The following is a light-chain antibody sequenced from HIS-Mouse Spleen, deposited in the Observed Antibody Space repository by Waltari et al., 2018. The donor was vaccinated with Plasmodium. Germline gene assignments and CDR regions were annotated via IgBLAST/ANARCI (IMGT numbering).Light chain of an antibody. J-gene: IGLJ3*02. CDR3: NSRESSGNHWV. CDR1: SLRSYY. V-gene: IGLV3-19*01. Sequence: SSELTQDPAVSVALGQTVRITCQGDSLRSYYASWYQQTPGQAPVLVIYGKNNRPSGIPDRVAGARSGKTASLTITGAQAEDEADYYWNSRESSGNHWVFGGGTKLTVL. CDR2: GKN.